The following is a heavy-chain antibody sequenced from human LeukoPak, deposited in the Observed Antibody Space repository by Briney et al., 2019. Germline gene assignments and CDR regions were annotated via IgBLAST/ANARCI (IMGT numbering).Heavy chain of an antibody. D-gene: IGHD6-13*01. CDR1: GGSFSGYY. CDR3: ARGRGYLVDP. J-gene: IGHJ5*02. Sequence: PSETLSLTCAVSGGSFSGYYWSWIRQPPGKGLEWIGEINHSGSTNYNPSLKSRVTISVDTTKNQFSLKLISMTAADTAVYYCARGRGYLVDPWGQGTLVTVSS. V-gene: IGHV4-34*01. CDR2: INHSGST.